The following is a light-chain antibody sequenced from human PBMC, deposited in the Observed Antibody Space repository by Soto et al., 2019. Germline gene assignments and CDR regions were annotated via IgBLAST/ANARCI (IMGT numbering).Light chain of an antibody. CDR3: QQSYSTPPV. Sequence: DLQMTQSPSSLSASVGDRVTITCRASQSITTYLNWYQQKPGKAPKLLIYAASSLQSGVPSRFSGSLSATDFTLTIISLQPEDFATYYCQQSYSTPPVFGQGTKLEIK. CDR1: QSITTY. V-gene: IGKV1-39*01. CDR2: AAS. J-gene: IGKJ2*01.